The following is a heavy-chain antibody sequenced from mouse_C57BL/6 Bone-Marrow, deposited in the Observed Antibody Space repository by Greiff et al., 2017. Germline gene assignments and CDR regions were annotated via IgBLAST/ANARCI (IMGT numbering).Heavy chain of an antibody. CDR2: IYPGSGST. Sequence: QVQLQQSGAELVKPGASVKMSCKASGYTFTSYWITWVTQRPGQGLEWIGDIYPGSGSTNYNEKFKSKATLTVDTSSSTAYMQLSSLTSEDSAVYYCARPYYSNYWYFDVWGTGTTVTVSS. CDR3: ARPYYSNYWYFDV. D-gene: IGHD2-5*01. J-gene: IGHJ1*03. V-gene: IGHV1-55*01. CDR1: GYTFTSYW.